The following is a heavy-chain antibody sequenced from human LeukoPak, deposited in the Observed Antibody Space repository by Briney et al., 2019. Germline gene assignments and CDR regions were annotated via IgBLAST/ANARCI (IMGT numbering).Heavy chain of an antibody. CDR2: IYYSGSS. CDR3: AGHYGSGFDF. CDR1: GGSISSYY. J-gene: IGHJ4*02. Sequence: PSETLSLTCTASGGSISSYYWSWIRQPPGKGLEWIGYIYYSGSSNYNPSLKSRLTISLDTSNNQFSLKLSSVTAADTAVYYCAGHYGSGFDFWGQGTLVTVSS. D-gene: IGHD3-10*01. V-gene: IGHV4-59*08.